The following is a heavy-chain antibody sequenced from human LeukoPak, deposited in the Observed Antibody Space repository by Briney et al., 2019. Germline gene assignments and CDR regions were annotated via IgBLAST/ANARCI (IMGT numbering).Heavy chain of an antibody. V-gene: IGHV3-21*01. D-gene: IGHD3-9*01. J-gene: IGHJ5*02. CDR2: ISSSSSYI. CDR3: AKDLTPVLRYFDWFDP. Sequence: GGSLRLSCAASGFTFSSYSMNWVRQAPGKGLEWVSFISSSSSYIYYADSVKGRFTISRDNAKNSLYLQMNSLRAEDTAVYYCAKDLTPVLRYFDWFDPWGQGTLVTVSS. CDR1: GFTFSSYS.